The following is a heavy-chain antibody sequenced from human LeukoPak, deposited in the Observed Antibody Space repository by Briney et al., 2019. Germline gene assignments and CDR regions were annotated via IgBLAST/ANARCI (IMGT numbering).Heavy chain of an antibody. CDR3: ARDPDSDYGDYDGFDP. Sequence: SVKVSCKASGGTFSSYTISWVRQAPGQGLEWMGRIIPILGIANYAQKFQGRVTITADKSTSTAYMGLSSLRSEDTAVYYCARDPDSDYGDYDGFDPWGQGTLVTVSS. J-gene: IGHJ5*02. CDR1: GGTFSSYT. V-gene: IGHV1-69*04. D-gene: IGHD4-17*01. CDR2: IIPILGIA.